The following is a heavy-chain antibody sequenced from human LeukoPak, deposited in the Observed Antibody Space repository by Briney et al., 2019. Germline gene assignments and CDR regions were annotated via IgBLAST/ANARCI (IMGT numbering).Heavy chain of an antibody. D-gene: IGHD2-2*03. V-gene: IGHV3-23*01. CDR2: ISTGGGNT. CDR3: AKDGGLWISAHWGDS. Sequence: GGSLRLSCAASGFTFTSYTMSWVRQAPGKGLKWVSTISTGGGNTYYADSVQGRFTVSRDDSKNTLYLQMNSLRAEDTAVYYCAKDGGLWISAHWGDSWGRGTLVTVSS. CDR1: GFTFTSYT. J-gene: IGHJ4*02.